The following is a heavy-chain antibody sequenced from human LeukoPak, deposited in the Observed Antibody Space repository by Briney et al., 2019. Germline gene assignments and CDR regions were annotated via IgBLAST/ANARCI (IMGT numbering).Heavy chain of an antibody. J-gene: IGHJ3*02. Sequence: LGGSLRLSCAASGFTFSSYWVHWVRQAPGKGLVWVSRINPDGTSTSHADSVKGRFTIARDNGKKTVSLHMNSLRAADTVVYYCVNLSAGVEQHDFEMWGQGTMVTVSS. CDR1: GFTFSSYW. CDR2: INPDGTST. V-gene: IGHV3-74*01. CDR3: VNLSAGVEQHDFEM. D-gene: IGHD6-6*01.